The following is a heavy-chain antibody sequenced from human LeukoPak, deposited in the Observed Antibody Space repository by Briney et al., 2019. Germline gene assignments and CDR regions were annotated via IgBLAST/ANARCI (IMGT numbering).Heavy chain of an antibody. J-gene: IGHJ5*02. Sequence: SETLSLTCIVSGGSISSISSNNYHWGWIRRPPGKGLEWIGEINHSGSTNYNPSLKSRVTISIDTSKNQFSLKLSSVTAADTAVYYCAREANIAAAIVWFDPWGQGTLVTVSS. CDR3: AREANIAAAIVWFDP. D-gene: IGHD6-13*01. V-gene: IGHV4-39*07. CDR1: GGSISSISSNNYH. CDR2: INHSGST.